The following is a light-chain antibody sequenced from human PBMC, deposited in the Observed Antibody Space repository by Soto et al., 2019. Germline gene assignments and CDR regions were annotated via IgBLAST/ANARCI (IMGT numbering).Light chain of an antibody. CDR2: HAS. V-gene: IGKV3-20*01. J-gene: IGKJ4*01. Sequence: ENVLTQSPGTLSLSPGERATLSCRASQSISSSYLAWYQQKPGQTPMLLIYHASNSATGIPDRFSGSGSGTDFTLTISRLEPEDFAVYYCQQYGDSLLTFGGGTKVEIK. CDR3: QQYGDSLLT. CDR1: QSISSSY.